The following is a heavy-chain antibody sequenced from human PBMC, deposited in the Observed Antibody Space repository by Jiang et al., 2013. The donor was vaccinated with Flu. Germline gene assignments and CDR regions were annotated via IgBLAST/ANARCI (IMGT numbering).Heavy chain of an antibody. Sequence: LLKPSETLSLTCAVYGGSFSGYYWSWIRQPPGKGLEWIGEINHSGSSNYNPSLKSRVTISVDTSKIQFSLNLSSVTAADTAKYWCARSQPIFGVVTTDNSFYSGLDVWGEGTTVTVSS. J-gene: IGHJ6*04. CDR3: ARSQPIFGVVTTDNSFYSGLDV. CDR1: GGSFSGYY. CDR2: INHSGSS. D-gene: IGHD3-3*01. V-gene: IGHV4-34*01.